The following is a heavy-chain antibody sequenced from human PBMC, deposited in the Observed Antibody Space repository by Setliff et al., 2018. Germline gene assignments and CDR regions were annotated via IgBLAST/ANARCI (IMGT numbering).Heavy chain of an antibody. CDR1: GYTLTRHD. Sequence: ASVKVSCKASGYTLTRHDLNWVRQAPGQGLEWMGWISTGNGNTRYAEQVQGRVTISRDTSASTAYMELSSLRFEDTAVYYCARGTIYWGQGTLVTVSS. CDR3: ARGTIY. J-gene: IGHJ4*02. V-gene: IGHV1-3*04. D-gene: IGHD3-3*01. CDR2: ISTGNGNT.